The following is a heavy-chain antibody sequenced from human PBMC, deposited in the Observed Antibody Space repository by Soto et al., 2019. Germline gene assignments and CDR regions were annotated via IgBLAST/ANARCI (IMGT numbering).Heavy chain of an antibody. J-gene: IGHJ4*02. V-gene: IGHV3-23*01. CDR1: GFTFSSYA. CDR3: AKALFPRTVAGAFDY. CDR2: ISGSGGST. D-gene: IGHD6-19*01. Sequence: GGSLRLSCAASGFTFSSYAMSWVRQAPGKGLEWVSAISGSGGSTYYADSVKGRFTISRDNSKNTLYLQMNSLRAEDTAVYYCAKALFPRTVAGAFDYWGQGTLVTVSS.